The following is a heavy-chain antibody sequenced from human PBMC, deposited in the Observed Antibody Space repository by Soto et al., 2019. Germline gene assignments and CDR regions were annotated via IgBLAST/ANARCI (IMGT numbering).Heavy chain of an antibody. Sequence: EVQLVESGGGLVKPGGSLRLSCAASGFTFSSYSMNWVRQAPGKGLEWVSSISSSSSYIYYADSVKGRVTISIDNPKNSLYLQMKRLRVEDTAHYCCAKDRGGDLKAFDIWGQGTMVTVSS. D-gene: IGHD3-16*01. CDR2: ISSSSSYI. CDR1: GFTFSSYS. CDR3: AKDRGGDLKAFDI. J-gene: IGHJ3*02. V-gene: IGHV3-21*01.